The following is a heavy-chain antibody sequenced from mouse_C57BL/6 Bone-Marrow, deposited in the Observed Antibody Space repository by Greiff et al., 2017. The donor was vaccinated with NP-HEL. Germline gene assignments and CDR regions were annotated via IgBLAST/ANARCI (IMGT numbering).Heavy chain of an antibody. J-gene: IGHJ4*01. CDR2: IYPRSGNT. CDR3: ARWKDYYAMDY. CDR1: GYTFTSYG. V-gene: IGHV1-81*01. Sequence: QVQLQQSGAELARPGASVKLSCKASGYTFTSYGISWVKQRTGQGLEWIGEIYPRSGNTYYNEKFKGKATLTVDKSSSTAYMELRSLTSEDSAVYFCARWKDYYAMDYWGQGTSVTVSS.